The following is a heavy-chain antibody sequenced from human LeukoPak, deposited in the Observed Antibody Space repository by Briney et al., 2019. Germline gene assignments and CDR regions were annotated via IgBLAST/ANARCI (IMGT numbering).Heavy chain of an antibody. D-gene: IGHD5-12*01. CDR1: GGTFSSYA. CDR2: IIPILGIA. CDR3: ALNSAVATYYYYYYMDV. Sequence: GASVKASCKASGGTFSSYAISWVRQAPGQGLEWMGRIIPILGIANYAQKFQGRVTITADKSTSTAYMELSSLRSEDTAVYYCALNSAVATYYYYYYMDVWGKGTTVTVSS. V-gene: IGHV1-69*04. J-gene: IGHJ6*03.